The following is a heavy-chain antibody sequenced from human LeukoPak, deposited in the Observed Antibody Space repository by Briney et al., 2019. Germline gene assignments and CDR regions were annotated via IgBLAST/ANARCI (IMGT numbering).Heavy chain of an antibody. CDR3: ARSVGDVDI. D-gene: IGHD1-26*01. CDR1: GGSFSGYY. V-gene: IGHV4-34*01. Sequence: SETLSLTCAVYGGSFSGYYWSWIRQPPGKGLEWIGEINHSGSTNYNPSLKSRVTISVDTSKNQFSLQLNSVTPEDTAVYYCARSVGDVDIWGQGTMVTVSS. CDR2: INHSGST. J-gene: IGHJ3*02.